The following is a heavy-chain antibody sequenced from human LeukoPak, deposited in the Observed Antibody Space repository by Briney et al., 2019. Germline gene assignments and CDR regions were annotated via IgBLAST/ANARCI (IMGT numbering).Heavy chain of an antibody. Sequence: ASVKVSCKASGYTFTSYSISWVRQAPGQGLEWMGWISAYNGNTNYAQKFQGRVTMTTDTSTSTAYMELRGLRSDDTAVYYCARPILGASYYFDYWGQGTLVTVSS. CDR1: GYTFTSYS. CDR3: ARPILGASYYFDY. CDR2: ISAYNGNT. J-gene: IGHJ4*02. D-gene: IGHD1-26*01. V-gene: IGHV1-18*01.